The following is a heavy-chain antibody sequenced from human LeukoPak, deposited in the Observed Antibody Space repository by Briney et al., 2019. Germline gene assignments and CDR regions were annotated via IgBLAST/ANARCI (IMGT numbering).Heavy chain of an antibody. J-gene: IGHJ4*02. V-gene: IGHV4-39*07. Sequence: SETLSLTCTVSGGSISSSSYYWGWIRQPPGKGLEWIGSIYYSGSTYYNPSLKSRVTISVDTSKNQFSLKLSSVTAADTAVYYCAADYGDYYFDYWGQGTLVTVSS. CDR1: GGSISSSSYY. CDR3: AADYGDYYFDY. D-gene: IGHD4-17*01. CDR2: IYYSGST.